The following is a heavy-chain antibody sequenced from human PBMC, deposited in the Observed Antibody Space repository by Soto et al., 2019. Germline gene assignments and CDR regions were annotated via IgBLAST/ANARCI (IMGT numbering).Heavy chain of an antibody. CDR1: GFTFSSYA. V-gene: IGHV3-23*01. D-gene: IGHD3-10*01. Sequence: EVQLLESGGGLVQPGGSLRLSCAASGFTFSSYAMSWVRPAPGKGLEWVSAISGSGGSTYYADSVKGRFTISRDNSKNTLYLQMNSLRAEDTAVYYCAKGRGITMVRGVIPPFDYWGQGTLVTVSS. CDR2: ISGSGGST. CDR3: AKGRGITMVRGVIPPFDY. J-gene: IGHJ4*02.